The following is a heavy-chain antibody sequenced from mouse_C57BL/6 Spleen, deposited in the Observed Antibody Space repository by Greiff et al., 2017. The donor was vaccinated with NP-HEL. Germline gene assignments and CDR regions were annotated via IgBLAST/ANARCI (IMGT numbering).Heavy chain of an antibody. J-gene: IGHJ3*01. CDR3: ERRSDYYGSSLAWFAY. D-gene: IGHD1-1*01. V-gene: IGHV1-63*01. CDR2: IYPGGGYT. Sequence: VQLQQSGAELVRPGTSVKMSCKASGYTFTNYWIGWAKQRPGHGLEWIGDIYPGGGYTNYNEKFKGKATLTAYKSSSTAYIQFSSLTSDDSAIYYCERRSDYYGSSLAWFAYWGQGTLVTVSA. CDR1: GYTFTNYW.